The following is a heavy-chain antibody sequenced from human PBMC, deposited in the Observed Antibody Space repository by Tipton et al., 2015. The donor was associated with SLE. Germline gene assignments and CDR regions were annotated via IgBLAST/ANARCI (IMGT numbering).Heavy chain of an antibody. CDR1: GFTFSDYY. Sequence: SLRLSCAASGFTFSDYYMSWIRQAPGKGLEWVSYISGSGGTTYYADSVKGRFAISRDNPKNTVSLEVHSLRVEDTALYYCARESDWKGGPRDSWGQGTLVTVSS. CDR3: ARESDWKGGPRDS. J-gene: IGHJ5*01. D-gene: IGHD1-1*01. V-gene: IGHV3-11*04. CDR2: ISGSGGTT.